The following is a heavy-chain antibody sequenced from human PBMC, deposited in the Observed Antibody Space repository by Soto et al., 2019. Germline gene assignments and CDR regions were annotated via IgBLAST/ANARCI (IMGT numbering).Heavy chain of an antibody. D-gene: IGHD3-10*01. CDR3: AKERGTMVRGVYYYYYYGMDV. CDR1: GFTFSSYG. CDR2: ISYDGSNK. V-gene: IGHV3-30*18. J-gene: IGHJ6*02. Sequence: PGGSLRLSCAASGFTFSSYGMHWVRQAPGKGLEWVAVISYDGSNKYYADSVKGRFTISRDNSKNTLYLQMNSLRAEDTAVYYCAKERGTMVRGVYYYYYYGMDVWGQGTTVTVS.